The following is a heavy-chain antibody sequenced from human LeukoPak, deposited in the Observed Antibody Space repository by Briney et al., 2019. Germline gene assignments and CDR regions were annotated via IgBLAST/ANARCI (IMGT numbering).Heavy chain of an antibody. CDR1: GGSISSYY. J-gene: IGHJ6*03. Sequence: SETLSLTCTVSGGSISSYYWSWIRQPAGKGLEWIGRIYTSGSTNYNPSLKSRVTMSVDTSKNQFSLKLSSVTAADTAVYYCASGELGYCSSTSCYGYYYMDVWGKGTTVTVSS. CDR2: IYTSGST. D-gene: IGHD2-2*01. V-gene: IGHV4-4*07. CDR3: ASGELGYCSSTSCYGYYYMDV.